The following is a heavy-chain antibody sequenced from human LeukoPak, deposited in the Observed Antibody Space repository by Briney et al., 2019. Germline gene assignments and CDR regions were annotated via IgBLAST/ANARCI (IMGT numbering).Heavy chain of an antibody. D-gene: IGHD6-13*01. J-gene: IGHJ4*02. CDR2: IKSSTDGGTA. CDR1: GFTFNNAW. Sequence: GGSLRLSCAASGFTFNNAWMSWVRQAPGKGLEWVGQIKSSTDGGTADHAGPVKGRFTISRDDSKNTLYLQMNSLKIEDTAVYYCTRDWAGIGDYWGQGTLVTVSS. CDR3: TRDWAGIGDY. V-gene: IGHV3-15*01.